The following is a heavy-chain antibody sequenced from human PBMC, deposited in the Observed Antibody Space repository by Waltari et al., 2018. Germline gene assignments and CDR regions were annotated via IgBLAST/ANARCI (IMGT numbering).Heavy chain of an antibody. V-gene: IGHV4-59*01. D-gene: IGHD3-10*01. J-gene: IGHJ3*02. Sequence: QVQLQESGPGLVKPSETLSLTCTVSGGSISSYYWSWIRQPPGKGLEWIGYIYYSGSTNYNPPLKSRVTISVDTSKNQFSLKLSSVTAADTAVYYCARDRLEAALLWFGEGAFDIWGQGTMVTVSS. CDR2: IYYSGST. CDR3: ARDRLEAALLWFGEGAFDI. CDR1: GGSISSYY.